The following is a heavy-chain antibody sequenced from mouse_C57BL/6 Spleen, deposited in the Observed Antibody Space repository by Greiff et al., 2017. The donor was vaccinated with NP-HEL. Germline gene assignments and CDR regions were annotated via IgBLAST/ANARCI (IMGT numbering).Heavy chain of an antibody. Sequence: EVPLVESGACLVKPGGSLTLSCAASGFTFRSYAMSCVRPTPFTLLEWVAYISSGGDYIYYADTVKGRFTISRDNARNTLYLQMSSLKSEDTAMYYCTRDSNYAMDYWGQGTSVTVSS. CDR3: TRDSNYAMDY. D-gene: IGHD2-5*01. V-gene: IGHV5-9-1*02. CDR1: GFTFRSYA. CDR2: ISSGGDYI. J-gene: IGHJ4*01.